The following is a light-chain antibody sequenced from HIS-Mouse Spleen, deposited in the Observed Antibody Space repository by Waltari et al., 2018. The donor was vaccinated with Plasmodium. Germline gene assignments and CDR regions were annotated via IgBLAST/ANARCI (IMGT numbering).Light chain of an antibody. CDR1: QSVSSN. J-gene: IGKJ1*01. CDR2: GAT. CDR3: QQYNNWPAWT. V-gene: IGKV3-15*01. Sequence: EIVMTQSPAPLSASPGERATLPCRASQSVSSNFAWYQQKPGQAPRLLIYGATTRATGIPARFSGSGSGTEFTLTISSLQSEDFAVYYCQQYNNWPAWTFGQGTKVEIK.